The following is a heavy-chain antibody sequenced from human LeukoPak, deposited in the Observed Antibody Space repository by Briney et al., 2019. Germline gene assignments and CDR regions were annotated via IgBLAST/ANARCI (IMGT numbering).Heavy chain of an antibody. Sequence: PSETLSLTCAVYGGSFSGYYWSWIRQPPGKGLEWIGEINHSGSTNYNPSLKSRVTISVDTSKNQFSLKLSSVTAADTAVYYRARRFPTRSKPRGLNWLDPWGEGTLVTVSS. J-gene: IGHJ5*02. CDR3: ARRFPTRSKPRGLNWLDP. CDR2: INHSGST. D-gene: IGHD3-10*01. V-gene: IGHV4-34*01. CDR1: GGSFSGYY.